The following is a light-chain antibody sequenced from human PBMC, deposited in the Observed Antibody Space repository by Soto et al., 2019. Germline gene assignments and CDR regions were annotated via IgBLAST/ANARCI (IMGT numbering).Light chain of an antibody. V-gene: IGKV3-20*01. CDR3: QQYGSSRGT. CDR1: QTIDNT. CDR2: GAS. Sequence: EIVMTQSPATLSLSPWEGATLSWRASQTIDNTLAWYQRRPGQAPRLLIYGASSRATGIPDRFSGSGSGTDFTLTISRLEPEDFAVYYCQQYGSSRGTFGQGTKVDIK. J-gene: IGKJ1*01.